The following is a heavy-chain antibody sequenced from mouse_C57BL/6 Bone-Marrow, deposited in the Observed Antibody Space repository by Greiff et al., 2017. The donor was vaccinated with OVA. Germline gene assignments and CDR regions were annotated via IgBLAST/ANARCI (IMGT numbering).Heavy chain of an antibody. CDR3: TLWGGD. Sequence: VKLQESGAELVRPGASVTLSCKASGYTFTDYEMHWVKQTPVHGLEWIGAIDPETGGTAYNQKFKGKAILTADKSSSTAYMELRSLTSEDSAVYYCTLWGGDWGQGTTLTVSS. J-gene: IGHJ2*01. CDR1: GYTFTDYE. V-gene: IGHV1-15*01. D-gene: IGHD1-1*02. CDR2: IDPETGGT.